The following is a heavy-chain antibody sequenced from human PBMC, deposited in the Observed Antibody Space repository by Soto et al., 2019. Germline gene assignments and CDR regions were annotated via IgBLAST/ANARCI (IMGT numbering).Heavy chain of an antibody. CDR3: ARVVMTTRYFDY. CDR1: GGSISSGGYY. D-gene: IGHD4-4*01. V-gene: IGHV4-31*03. Sequence: PSETLSLTCTVSGGSISSGGYYWSWIRQHPGKGLEWIGYIYYSGSTYYNPSLKSRVTISVDTSKNQFSLKLGSVTAADTAVYYCARVVMTTRYFDYWGQGTLVTVSS. J-gene: IGHJ4*02. CDR2: IYYSGST.